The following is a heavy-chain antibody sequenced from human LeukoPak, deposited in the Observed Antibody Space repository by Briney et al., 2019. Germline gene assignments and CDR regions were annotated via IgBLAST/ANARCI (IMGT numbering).Heavy chain of an antibody. Sequence: SETLSLTCTVSGGSISSSSYYWGWIRQPPGKGLEWIGSIYYSGSTYYNPSLKSRVTISVDTSKNQFSLKLSSVTAADTAVYYCARELLITMIVVSPTKNGAFDIWGQGTMVTVSS. CDR3: ARELLITMIVVSPTKNGAFDI. D-gene: IGHD3-22*01. CDR2: IYYSGST. V-gene: IGHV4-39*07. CDR1: GGSISSSSYY. J-gene: IGHJ3*02.